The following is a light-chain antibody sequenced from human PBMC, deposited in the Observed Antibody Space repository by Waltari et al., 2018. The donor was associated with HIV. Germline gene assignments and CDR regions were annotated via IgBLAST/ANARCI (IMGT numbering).Light chain of an antibody. CDR3: VGWDASLSAYV. CDR1: SSNIGNDT. Sequence: QSVLTQPPSASGTPGQRVTISCSGSSSNIGNDTGYCYQQLPGTTPKLLIYKNNQRPSGVPDRFAGSKSGTSAYLAISGLRSEDEADYYCVGWDASLSAYVFGAGTKVTVL. V-gene: IGLV1-47*01. J-gene: IGLJ1*01. CDR2: KNN.